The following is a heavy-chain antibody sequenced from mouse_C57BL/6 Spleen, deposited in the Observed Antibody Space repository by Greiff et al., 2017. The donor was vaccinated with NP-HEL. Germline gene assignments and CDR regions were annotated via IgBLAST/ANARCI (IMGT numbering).Heavy chain of an antibody. J-gene: IGHJ4*01. CDR3: ARDHKSYAMDY. V-gene: IGHV3-6*01. Sequence: EVKLVESGPGLVKPSQSLSLTCSVTGYSITSGYYWNWIRQFPGNKLEWMGYISYDGSNNYNPSLKNRISITRDTSKNQFFLKLNSVTTEDTATYYCARDHKSYAMDYWGQGTSVTVSS. CDR2: ISYDGSN. CDR1: GYSITSGYY. D-gene: IGHD6-1*01.